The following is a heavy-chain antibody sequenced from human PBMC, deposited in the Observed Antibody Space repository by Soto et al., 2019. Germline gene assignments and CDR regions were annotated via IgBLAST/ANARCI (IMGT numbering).Heavy chain of an antibody. V-gene: IGHV3-30-3*01. Sequence: GSLRLSCAASGFTFSSYAMHWVRQAPGKGLEWVAVISYDGSNKYYADSVKGRFTISRDNSKNTLYLQMNSLRAEDTAVYYCARATAVEMATIVYWGQGTLVTVSS. D-gene: IGHD5-12*01. J-gene: IGHJ4*02. CDR1: GFTFSSYA. CDR2: ISYDGSNK. CDR3: ARATAVEMATIVY.